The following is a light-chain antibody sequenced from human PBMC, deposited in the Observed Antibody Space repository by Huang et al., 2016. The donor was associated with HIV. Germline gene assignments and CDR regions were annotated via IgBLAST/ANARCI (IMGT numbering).Light chain of an antibody. J-gene: IGKJ3*01. CDR1: QSVSNY. CDR3: QQYGSSVFT. V-gene: IGKV3-20*01. Sequence: EIVLTQSPGTLSLSPGERATLSCRAHQSVSNYLAWYQQKPGQAPRLLIYSASNRATDIPDRFSGGGSGTDFKLTISRLEPEDFAVYYCQQYGSSVFTFGPGTKVDIK. CDR2: SAS.